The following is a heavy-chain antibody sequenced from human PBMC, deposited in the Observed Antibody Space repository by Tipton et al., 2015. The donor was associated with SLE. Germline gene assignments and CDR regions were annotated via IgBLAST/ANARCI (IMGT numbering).Heavy chain of an antibody. J-gene: IGHJ4*02. CDR2: IYSGGSI. V-gene: IGHV3-66*01. CDR3: ARVTGGTRLWDFDY. Sequence: SLRLSCAAPGFTFSSYAMSWVRQAPGKGLEWVSVIYSGGSIYYADSVKGRFTISRDNAKNSLYLQMNSLRAEDTAVYYCARVTGGTRLWDFDYWGQGTLVTVSS. CDR1: GFTFSSYA. D-gene: IGHD3-16*01.